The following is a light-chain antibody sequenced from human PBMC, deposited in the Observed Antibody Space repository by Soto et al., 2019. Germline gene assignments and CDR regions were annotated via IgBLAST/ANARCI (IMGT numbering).Light chain of an antibody. V-gene: IGLV2-14*03. J-gene: IGLJ2*01. CDR2: DVT. CDR3: SSFTTTSTQV. Sequence: QSALTQPASISGSPGQSIAISCTVTNSDISAYNYVSWYQQHPGKAPKLVIYDVTNRPSGVSDRFSGSKSGDTASLTISGLQPEDEADYYCSSFTTTSTQVFGGGTKLTVL. CDR1: NSDISAYNY.